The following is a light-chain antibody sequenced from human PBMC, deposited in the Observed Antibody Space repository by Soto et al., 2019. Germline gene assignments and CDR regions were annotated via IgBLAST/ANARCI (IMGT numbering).Light chain of an antibody. CDR2: DVS. V-gene: IGLV2-14*03. Sequence: QSALTQPAPVSGSPGQSITISCTGTSGYIGGYDYVSWYQQHPGKAPKLMIYDVSNRPSGVSNRFSGSKSGTTASLTISGLQAEDEADYYCSSYTSSNTYVFGTGTKLTVL. J-gene: IGLJ1*01. CDR1: SGYIGGYDY. CDR3: SSYTSSNTYV.